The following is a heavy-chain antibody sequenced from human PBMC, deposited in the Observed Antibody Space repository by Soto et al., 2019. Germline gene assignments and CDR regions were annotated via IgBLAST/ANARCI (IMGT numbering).Heavy chain of an antibody. J-gene: IGHJ4*02. CDR1: GFTFDDYA. Sequence: GGSLRLSCTTSGFTFDDYALSWFRQAPGKGLEWVGFLRSKFYGGTTEYAASVRGRFTISGDDSKTVAYLQMNSLKTDDTGMYYCTRWTETYPDSWGQGTLVTVSS. CDR2: LRSKFYGGTT. CDR3: TRWTETYPDS. V-gene: IGHV3-49*03.